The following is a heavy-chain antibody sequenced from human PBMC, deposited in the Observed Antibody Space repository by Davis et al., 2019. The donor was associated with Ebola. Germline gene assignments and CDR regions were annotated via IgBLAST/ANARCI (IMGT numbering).Heavy chain of an antibody. Sequence: ASVKVSCKASGYTFTSYAMHWVRQAPGQRLEWMGWINAGNGNTKYSQKFQGRVTITRDTSASTAYMELSSLRSEDTAVYYCARGSFCSGGSCYPRIYGMDVWGQGTTVTVSS. V-gene: IGHV1-3*01. J-gene: IGHJ6*02. CDR1: GYTFTSYA. CDR3: ARGSFCSGGSCYPRIYGMDV. D-gene: IGHD2-15*01. CDR2: INAGNGNT.